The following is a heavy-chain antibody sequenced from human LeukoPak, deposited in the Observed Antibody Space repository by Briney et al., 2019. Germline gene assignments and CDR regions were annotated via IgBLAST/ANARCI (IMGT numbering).Heavy chain of an antibody. CDR2: ISYDGSNK. D-gene: IGHD3-10*01. Sequence: GGSLRLSCAASGFTFSSYGMHWVRQAPGKGLEWVAVISYDGSNKYYADSVKGRFTISRDNSKNTPYLQMNSLRAEDTAVYYCAKSAHGSGSYYNYPQSWHFDYWGQGTLVTVSS. J-gene: IGHJ4*02. V-gene: IGHV3-30*18. CDR3: AKSAHGSGSYYNYPQSWHFDY. CDR1: GFTFSSYG.